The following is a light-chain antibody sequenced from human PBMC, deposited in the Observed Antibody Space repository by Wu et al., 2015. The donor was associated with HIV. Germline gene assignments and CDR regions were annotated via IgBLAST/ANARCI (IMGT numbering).Light chain of an antibody. CDR3: QQYGSSRT. J-gene: IGKJ1*01. Sequence: EIVLTQSPATLSLSPGERATLSCRASQSVRSSYLAWYQQKPGQAPRLLIYDASTRATGIPDRFSGSGSGTDFTLTISRLEPEDFAVYYCQQYGSSRTFGQGTKVDVK. CDR2: DAS. CDR1: QSVRSSY. V-gene: IGKV3-20*01.